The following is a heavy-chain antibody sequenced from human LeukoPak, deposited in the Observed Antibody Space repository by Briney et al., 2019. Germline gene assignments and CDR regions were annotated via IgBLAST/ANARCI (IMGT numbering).Heavy chain of an antibody. J-gene: IGHJ4*02. CDR3: YTVLVWGGYDAKETDK. Sequence: GGSLRLSCVASGFTFSYAWMNWVRQAPGKGLGWGGRIKSKSDGGATDYTAPVKGRFTISRDDSENTLYLHMSSLGTEDTGVYYCYTVLVWGGYDAKETDKWGQGTLVTVSS. D-gene: IGHD5-12*01. CDR1: GFTFSYAW. CDR2: IKSKSDGGAT. V-gene: IGHV3-15*01.